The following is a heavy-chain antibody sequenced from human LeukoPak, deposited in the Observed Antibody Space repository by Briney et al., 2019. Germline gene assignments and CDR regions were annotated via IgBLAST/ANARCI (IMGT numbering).Heavy chain of an antibody. CDR2: ISSTSTFI. J-gene: IGHJ6*03. Sequence: GGTLCLTCAASGVSISRYCLNWVRQAPGKGLEWVASISSTSTFIYSADSVKGRFTTYRDTAKNSLFLQMNSLRAEDTAIYYCARDYFDSSDYPQTYYYYYMDVWGKGTTVTVSS. V-gene: IGHV3-21*01. CDR3: ARDYFDSSDYPQTYYYYYMDV. CDR1: GVSISRYC. D-gene: IGHD3-22*01.